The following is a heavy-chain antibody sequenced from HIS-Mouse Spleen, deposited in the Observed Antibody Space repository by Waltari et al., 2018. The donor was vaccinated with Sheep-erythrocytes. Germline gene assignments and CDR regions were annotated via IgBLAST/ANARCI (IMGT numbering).Heavy chain of an antibody. CDR2: IGWDGGRT. CDR3: AKDLTLVGAHYYYYYGMDV. Sequence: EVQLVESGGVVVQPGGSLRLSCAASGFTFDDYAMHWVRQAPGKGLEWVSLIGWDGGRTYYADSVKGRFTISRDNSKNSLYLQMNSLRAEDTALYYCAKDLTLVGAHYYYYYGMDVWGQGTTVTVSS. V-gene: IGHV3-43D*03. J-gene: IGHJ6*02. CDR1: GFTFDDYA. D-gene: IGHD1-26*01.